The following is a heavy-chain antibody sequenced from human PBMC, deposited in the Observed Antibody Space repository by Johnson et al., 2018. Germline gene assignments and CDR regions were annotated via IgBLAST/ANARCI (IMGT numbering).Heavy chain of an antibody. V-gene: IGHV3-9*01. D-gene: IGHD5-24*01. J-gene: IGHJ3*02. Sequence: VQLVQSGGGLVQLGRSLRLSCAASGFTFDDYAMHWVRQAPGKGLEWVSGISWNSGSIGFADSVKGRFTISRDNAKNSLYLQMNSLRAEDTALYYCAKDTGGGYNRVGGAYDIWGQGPMVTVSS. CDR3: AKDTGGGYNRVGGAYDI. CDR2: ISWNSGSI. CDR1: GFTFDDYA.